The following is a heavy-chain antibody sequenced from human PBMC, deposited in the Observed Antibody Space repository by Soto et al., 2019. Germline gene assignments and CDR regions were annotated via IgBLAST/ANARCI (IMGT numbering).Heavy chain of an antibody. Sequence: GGSLRLSCAASGFTFSSYDMSWVRQAPGQGLEWVSAIRGSGGSTFYADSVKGRFTISRDNSKNKLYLQMNSLRAEDTAVYYCARALDFWSAYFDYWGQGSLVTVSS. CDR3: ARALDFWSAYFDY. J-gene: IGHJ4*02. CDR2: IRGSGGST. CDR1: GFTFSSYD. D-gene: IGHD3-3*01. V-gene: IGHV3-23*01.